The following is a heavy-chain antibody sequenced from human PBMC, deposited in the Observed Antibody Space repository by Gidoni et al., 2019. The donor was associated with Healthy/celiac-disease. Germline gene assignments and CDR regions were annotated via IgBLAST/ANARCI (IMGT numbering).Heavy chain of an antibody. J-gene: IGHJ4*02. Sequence: QVQLQESGPGLVKPSATLSLTCTVSAGSTSSYYWSWIRQPPGKGLEWIGYIYYSGSTNYNPSLKSRVTISVDTSKNQFSLKLSSVTAADTAVYYCARTRPESGRRYYFDYWGQGTLVTVSS. CDR3: ARTRPESGRRYYFDY. CDR1: AGSTSSYY. CDR2: IYYSGST. V-gene: IGHV4-59*01.